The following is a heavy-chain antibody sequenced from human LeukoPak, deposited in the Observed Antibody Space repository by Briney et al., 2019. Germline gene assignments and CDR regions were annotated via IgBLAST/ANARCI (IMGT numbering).Heavy chain of an antibody. J-gene: IGHJ4*02. CDR1: GFTFSSYS. Sequence: GGSLRLSCAASGFTFSSYSMNWVRQAPGKGLEWVSSISSSSSYIYYADSVKGRFTISRDNAKNSVYLQMHSLRADDTAVYYCARGTDSGTSRFDYWGQGTLVTVSS. CDR3: ARGTDSGTSRFDY. CDR2: ISSSSSYI. D-gene: IGHD1-26*01. V-gene: IGHV3-21*01.